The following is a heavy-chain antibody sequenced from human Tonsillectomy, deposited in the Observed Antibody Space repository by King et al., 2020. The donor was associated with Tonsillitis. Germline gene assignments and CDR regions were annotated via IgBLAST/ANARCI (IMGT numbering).Heavy chain of an antibody. CDR3: AGHNYDYVWGSYRYLDFDY. D-gene: IGHD3-16*02. CDR2: IDPSDSYT. V-gene: IGHV5-10-1*03. J-gene: IGHJ4*02. Sequence: VQLVESGAEVKKPGESLRISCKGSGYSFTSYWISWVRQMPGKGLEWMGKIDPSDSYTNYSPSFQGHVTIPAYKSISTAYLQWSSLKASDTAMYYCAGHNYDYVWGSYRYLDFDYWGQGTLVTVSS. CDR1: GYSFTSYW.